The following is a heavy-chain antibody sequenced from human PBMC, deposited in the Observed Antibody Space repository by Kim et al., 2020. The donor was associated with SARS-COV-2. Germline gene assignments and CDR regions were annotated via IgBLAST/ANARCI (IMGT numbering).Heavy chain of an antibody. CDR2: IYHSGST. D-gene: IGHD3-9*01. V-gene: IGHV4-38-2*02. J-gene: IGHJ5*02. CDR3: ARVPVGTGYYYHNWFDP. CDR1: GYSISSGYY. Sequence: SETLSLTCTVSGYSISSGYYWGWIRQPPGKGLEWIGSIYHSGSTYYNPSLKSRVTISVDTSKNQFSLKLSSVTAADTAVYYCARVPVGTGYYYHNWFDPWGQGTLVTVSS.